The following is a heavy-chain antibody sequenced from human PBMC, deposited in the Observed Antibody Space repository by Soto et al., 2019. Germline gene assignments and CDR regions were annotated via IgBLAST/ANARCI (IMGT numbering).Heavy chain of an antibody. V-gene: IGHV4-34*01. Sequence: PSETLSLTCAFYVGSFSGYYWSCIRQPPGKGLEWIGEINHSGSTNYNPSLKSRVTISVDTSKNQFSLKLSSVTAADTAVYYRARGLSRRTVTICGQGTLFTVSS. CDR1: VGSFSGYY. D-gene: IGHD4-17*01. CDR3: ARGLSRRTVTI. J-gene: IGHJ4*02. CDR2: INHSGST.